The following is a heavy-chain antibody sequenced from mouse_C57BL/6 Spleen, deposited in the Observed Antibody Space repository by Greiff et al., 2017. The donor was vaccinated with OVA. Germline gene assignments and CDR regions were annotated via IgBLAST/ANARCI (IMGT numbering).Heavy chain of an antibody. D-gene: IGHD2-3*01. CDR3: ARSGVYDGYPLDD. V-gene: IGHV1-64*01. CDR1: GYTFTSYW. J-gene: IGHJ2*01. Sequence: QVQLQQPGAELVKPGASVKLSCKASGYTFTSYWMHWVKQRPGQGLEWIGMIHLNSGSTNYNEKFKSKATLTVDKSSSTAYMQLSSLTSEDSAVYYCARSGVYDGYPLDDWGQGTTLTVSS. CDR2: IHLNSGST.